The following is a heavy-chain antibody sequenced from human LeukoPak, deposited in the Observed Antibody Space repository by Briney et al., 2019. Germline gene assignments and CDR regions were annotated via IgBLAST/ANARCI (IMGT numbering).Heavy chain of an antibody. D-gene: IGHD3-16*02. V-gene: IGHV1-69*13. CDR2: SIPIFGTA. J-gene: IGHJ4*02. CDR3: ARDDPYDYVWGSYRPFGY. CDR1: GRTFSSYA. Sequence: SGKVSCKASGRTFSSYAISWVPQARGQGLEGRGGSIPIFGTANYAQKFQGRVTITADESTSTAYMELSSLRSEATAVYYCARDDPYDYVWGSYRPFGYWGQGTLVTVSS.